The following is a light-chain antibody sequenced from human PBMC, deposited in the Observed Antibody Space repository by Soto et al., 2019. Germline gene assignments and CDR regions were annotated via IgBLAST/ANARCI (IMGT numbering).Light chain of an antibody. CDR3: QSYDSSLSALYV. J-gene: IGLJ1*01. Sequence: QAVVTQPPSVSGAPGQRVTISCPGSSSKIGAGYDVHWYQQLPGTAPKLLIYGNSNRPSGVPDRFSGSKSGTSASLXITGLQAEDEADYYCQSYDSSLSALYVFGTGTKLTVL. CDR1: SSKIGAGYD. V-gene: IGLV1-40*01. CDR2: GNS.